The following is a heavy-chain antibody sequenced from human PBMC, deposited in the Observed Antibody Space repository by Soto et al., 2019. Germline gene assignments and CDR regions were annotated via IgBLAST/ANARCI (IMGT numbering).Heavy chain of an antibody. J-gene: IGHJ6*02. CDR3: ARQGTAMVLYYYGMDV. D-gene: IGHD5-18*01. CDR2: IDPSDSYT. CDR1: GYSFTSYW. Sequence: XESLKVSCKCSGYSFTSYWISWVLQMPGKGLEWMGRIDPSDSYTNYSPSFQGHVTISADKSISTAYLQWSSLKASDTAMYYCARQGTAMVLYYYGMDVWGQGTTVTVSS. V-gene: IGHV5-10-1*01.